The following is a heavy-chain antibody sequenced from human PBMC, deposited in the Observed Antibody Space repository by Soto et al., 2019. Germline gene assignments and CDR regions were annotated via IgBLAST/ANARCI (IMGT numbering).Heavy chain of an antibody. Sequence: QLQLQESGPGLVKPSETLSLTCTVSGGSISSSSYYWGWIRQPPGKGLEWIGSIYYSGSTYYNPSLKSRVTISVDTSKNQFSLKLSSVTAADTAVYYCARSAKIVLVPAARGPWGVYYFDYWGQGTLVTVSS. CDR3: ARSAKIVLVPAARGPWGVYYFDY. CDR2: IYYSGST. J-gene: IGHJ4*02. D-gene: IGHD2-2*01. V-gene: IGHV4-39*01. CDR1: GGSISSSSYY.